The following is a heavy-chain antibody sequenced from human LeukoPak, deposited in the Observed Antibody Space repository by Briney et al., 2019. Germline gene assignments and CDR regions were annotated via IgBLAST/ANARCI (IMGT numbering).Heavy chain of an antibody. Sequence: SQTLSLTCTVSGGSISSSSYYWGWIRQPPGKGLEWIGSIYYSGSTYYNPSLKSRVTISVDTSKNQFSLKLSSVTAADTAVYYCARDRMAAGKGPFFDYWGQGTLVTVSS. CDR3: ARDRMAAGKGPFFDY. CDR1: GGSISSSSYY. D-gene: IGHD6-19*01. CDR2: IYYSGST. V-gene: IGHV4-39*07. J-gene: IGHJ4*02.